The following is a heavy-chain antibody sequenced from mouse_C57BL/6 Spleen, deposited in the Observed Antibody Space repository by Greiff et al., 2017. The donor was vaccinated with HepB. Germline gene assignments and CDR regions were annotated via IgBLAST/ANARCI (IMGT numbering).Heavy chain of an antibody. CDR1: GYTFTSYW. Sequence: QVQLQQPGAELARPGSSVKLSCKASGYTFTSYWMDWVKQRPGQGLEWIGNIYPSDSETHYNQKFKDKATLTVDKSSSTAYMQLSSLTSEDSAVYYCARGGLRAGFAYWGQGTTLTVSS. CDR2: IYPSDSET. V-gene: IGHV1-61*01. CDR3: ARGGLRAGFAY. D-gene: IGHD2-4*01. J-gene: IGHJ2*01.